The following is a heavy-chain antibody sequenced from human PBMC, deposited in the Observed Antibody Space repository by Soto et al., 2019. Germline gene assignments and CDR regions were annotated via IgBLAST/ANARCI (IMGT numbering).Heavy chain of an antibody. CDR3: TRRYNWNDSYFDP. D-gene: IGHD1-20*01. J-gene: IGHJ5*02. CDR2: SYYSGTT. CDR1: GASISVHSYY. Sequence: PSETLSLTCTVSGASISVHSYYWTWIRQPPGKGLEWIGISYYSGTTYFNPSLKSRATISVDMSKNQFSLRLTSVTVADTAIYYCTRRYNWNDSYFDPWGPGALVTVSS. V-gene: IGHV4-39*01.